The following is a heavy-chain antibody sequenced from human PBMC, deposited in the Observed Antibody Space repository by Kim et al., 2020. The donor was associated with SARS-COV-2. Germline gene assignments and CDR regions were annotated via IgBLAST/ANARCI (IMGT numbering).Heavy chain of an antibody. CDR2: IYYSGST. CDR3: ASPNSHRAMVQGSAAFDI. V-gene: IGHV4-30-4*01. J-gene: IGHJ3*02. D-gene: IGHD3-10*01. CDR1: GGSISSGVYY. Sequence: SETLSLTCTVSGGSISSGVYYWSWIRQPPGKGLEWIGYIYYSGSTYYNPSLKSRVTVSVDTSKNQFSLKLSSVTAADTAVYYCASPNSHRAMVQGSAAFDIWGQGTMVTVSS.